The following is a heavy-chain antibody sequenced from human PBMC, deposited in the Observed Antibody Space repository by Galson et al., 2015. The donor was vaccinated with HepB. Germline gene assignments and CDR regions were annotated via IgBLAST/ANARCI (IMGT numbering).Heavy chain of an antibody. J-gene: IGHJ5*02. CDR3: AKDGDLRAPWTT. V-gene: IGHV3-30*18. Sequence: SLRLSCAASGFTFLSYGMHWVRQAPGKGPEWLAGISYDGSKNYHADSVKGRFTISRDNSKNTLSLRMDSLRVEDTAVYYCAKDGDLRAPWTTWGQGTLVTVSS. CDR2: ISYDGSKN. D-gene: IGHD3/OR15-3a*01. CDR1: GFTFLSYG.